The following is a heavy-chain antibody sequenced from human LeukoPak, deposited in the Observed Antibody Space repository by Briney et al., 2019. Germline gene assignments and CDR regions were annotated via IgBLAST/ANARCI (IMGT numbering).Heavy chain of an antibody. Sequence: PSETLSLTCTVSGGSISPYYWSWIRQPAGKELECIGRIYSSGSTNHNPSLESRVTMSVDTSRNQFSLKLSSVTAADTAVYYCARATNLGWYFDLWGRGTLVTVSS. CDR3: ARATNLGWYFDL. J-gene: IGHJ2*01. D-gene: IGHD5-12*01. CDR2: IYSSGST. CDR1: GGSISPYY. V-gene: IGHV4-4*07.